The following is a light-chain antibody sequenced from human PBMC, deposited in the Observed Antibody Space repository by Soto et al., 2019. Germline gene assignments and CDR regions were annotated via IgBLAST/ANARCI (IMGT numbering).Light chain of an antibody. CDR2: KAS. V-gene: IGKV1-5*03. CDR3: LQHTSYPCT. Sequence: IQGTQWPAALTASVGARVTITCRASQSISSYLNWYQQKPGQAPKLLIYKASTLKSGVPSRFSGSGSGTEFALTISRVQPEDFATYYCLQHTSYPCTFGQGTRLEIK. CDR1: QSISSY. J-gene: IGKJ5*01.